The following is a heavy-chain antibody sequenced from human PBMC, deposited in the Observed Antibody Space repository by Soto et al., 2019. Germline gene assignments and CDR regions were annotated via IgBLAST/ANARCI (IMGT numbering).Heavy chain of an antibody. CDR3: ARQPTTGDTDLWFDP. Sequence: RQPPGKGLEWLANIFYSGSTYYNPSLASRVTVSVDTSKNEFSLKLRSVTAADTAVYYCARQPTTGDTDLWFDPWGQGTLVTVSS. D-gene: IGHD2-21*01. V-gene: IGHV4-39*01. J-gene: IGHJ5*02. CDR2: IFYSGST.